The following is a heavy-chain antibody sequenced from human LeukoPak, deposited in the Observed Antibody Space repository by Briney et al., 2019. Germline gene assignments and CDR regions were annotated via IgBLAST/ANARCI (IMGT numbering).Heavy chain of an antibody. Sequence: GSLRLSCTASGFHFRDYYMTWIRQAPGKGLEWISYISSTGYTIYYADAVRGRFTISRDNAKNSLNLQMDSLRADDTAVYYCARLGYYYDSSGYHENFYFDHWGQGTLVTVSS. CDR3: ARLGYYYDSSGYHENFYFDH. CDR2: ISSTGYTI. D-gene: IGHD3-22*01. J-gene: IGHJ4*02. V-gene: IGHV3-11*01. CDR1: GFHFRDYY.